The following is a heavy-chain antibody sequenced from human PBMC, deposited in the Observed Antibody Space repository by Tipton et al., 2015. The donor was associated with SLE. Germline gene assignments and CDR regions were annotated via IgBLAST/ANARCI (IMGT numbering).Heavy chain of an antibody. D-gene: IGHD1-26*01. CDR2: IYYSGST. V-gene: IGHV4-30-4*01. CDR1: GGSISSGYYY. J-gene: IGHJ4*02. Sequence: TLSLTCTVSGGSISSGYYYWSWIRQPPGKGLEWIGYIYYSGSTYYNPSLESRVTISGDTSKNQFSLKLSSVTAADTAVYYCTRGVGARGSNLDYWGQGSLVTVSS. CDR3: TRGVGARGSNLDY.